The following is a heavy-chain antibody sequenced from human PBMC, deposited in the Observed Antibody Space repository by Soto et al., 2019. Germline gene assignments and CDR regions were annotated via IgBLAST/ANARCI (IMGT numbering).Heavy chain of an antibody. D-gene: IGHD3-10*01. CDR1: GFTFRNYW. CDR3: ARDKYYGSGFDI. J-gene: IGHJ3*02. CDR2: IKQDGSEK. V-gene: IGHV3-7*01. Sequence: GGSLRLSCAASGFTFRNYWMSWVRQAPGKGLEWVANIKQDGSEKNYVDSVKGRFTISRDNAKNSLYLQMNSQRADDTAVYYCARDKYYGSGFDIWGQGTMVTVSS.